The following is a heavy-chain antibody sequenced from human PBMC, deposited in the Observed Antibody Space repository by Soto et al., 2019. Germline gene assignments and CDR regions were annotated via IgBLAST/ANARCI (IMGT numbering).Heavy chain of an antibody. CDR1: GYSFSSSNC. V-gene: IGHV4-28*01. D-gene: IGHD1-26*01. CDR2: IYYSGTT. Sequence: TSETLSLTCAVSGYSFSSSNCWGWIRQPPGKGLEWIGYIYYSGTTYYNPSLKSRVTMSVDTSKNQFSLKLTSVTAVDTAVYYCAGREIQGPIDYWGQGTLVTVSS. J-gene: IGHJ4*02. CDR3: AGREIQGPIDY.